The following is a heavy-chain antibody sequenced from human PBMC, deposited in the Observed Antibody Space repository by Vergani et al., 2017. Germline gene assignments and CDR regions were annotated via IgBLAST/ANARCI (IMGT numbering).Heavy chain of an antibody. CDR3: AKDVLGDSSDLDS. Sequence: EVQLLESGGSLKQPGGSVRLSCAASGFTFSTYAMHWVRQAPGKGLEWVSTISRSGFNTYYADSVKGRFTVSRDNSKNTLFLQMNSLRAGDTAVYYCAKDVLGDSSDLDSWGPGTLVTVSS. J-gene: IGHJ4*02. CDR2: ISRSGFNT. D-gene: IGHD3-22*01. V-gene: IGHV3-23*01. CDR1: GFTFSTYA.